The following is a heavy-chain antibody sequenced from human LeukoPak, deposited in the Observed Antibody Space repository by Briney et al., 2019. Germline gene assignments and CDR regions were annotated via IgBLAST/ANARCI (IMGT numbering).Heavy chain of an antibody. Sequence: GASVKVSCKASGYTLTGYYMHWVRQAPGQGLEWMGWINPNSGGTNYAQKFQGRVTMTRDTSISTAYMELSRLRSDDTALYYCARIGISARGTNFHHWGQGTLVTVSS. CDR2: INPNSGGT. V-gene: IGHV1-2*02. CDR3: ARIGISARGTNFHH. J-gene: IGHJ1*01. D-gene: IGHD6-13*01. CDR1: GYTLTGYY.